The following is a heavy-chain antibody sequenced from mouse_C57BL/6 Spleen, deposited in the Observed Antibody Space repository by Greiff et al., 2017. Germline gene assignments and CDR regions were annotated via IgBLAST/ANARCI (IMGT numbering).Heavy chain of an antibody. J-gene: IGHJ4*01. D-gene: IGHD2-1*01. Sequence: VKLQQPGAELVRPGSSVKLSCKASGYTFTSYWMHWVKQRPIQGLEWIGNIDPSDSETHYNQKFKDKATLTVDKSSSTAYMQLSSLTSEDSAVYYCARNYGNYDYYAMDYWGQGTSVTVSS. CDR3: ARNYGNYDYYAMDY. CDR1: GYTFTSYW. CDR2: IDPSDSET. V-gene: IGHV1-52*01.